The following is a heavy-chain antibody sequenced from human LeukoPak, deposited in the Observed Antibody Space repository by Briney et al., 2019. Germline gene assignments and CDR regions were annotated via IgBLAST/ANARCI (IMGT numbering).Heavy chain of an antibody. V-gene: IGHV4-39*07. Sequence: SVTWSCTWSVYAVSSNSINYGGRWIRQNPEKGLEWIGNTYYTGCTYYNTSLNVRATISVDTSTNQLSLKLCSVTAADTAVYYCASAIGWVWFGERGYYFDYWGQGTLVTVSS. D-gene: IGHD3-10*01. CDR3: ASAIGWVWFGERGYYFDY. CDR1: AVSSNSINYG. CDR2: TYYTGCT. J-gene: IGHJ4*02.